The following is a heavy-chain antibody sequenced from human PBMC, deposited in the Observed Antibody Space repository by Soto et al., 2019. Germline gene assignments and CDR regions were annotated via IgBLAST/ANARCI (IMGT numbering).Heavy chain of an antibody. J-gene: IGHJ5*02. D-gene: IGHD4-4*01. V-gene: IGHV3-23*01. CDR1: GFTFSSYA. Sequence: GGSLRLSCAASGFTFSSYAMSWVRQAPGKGLDWVSSISDSGVSTYYADSVKGRFTISRDNSKSSVTAADTAVYYCARTTVTTRWFDPWGQGTLVTVSS. CDR3: RWFDP. CDR2: ISDSGVST.